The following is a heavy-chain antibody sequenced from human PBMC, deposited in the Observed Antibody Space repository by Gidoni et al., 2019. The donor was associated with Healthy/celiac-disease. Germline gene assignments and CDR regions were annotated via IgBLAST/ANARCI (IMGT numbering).Heavy chain of an antibody. D-gene: IGHD3-16*01. Sequence: QVQLVESGGSVVQTGRSLRLSCSASGFTFIIYGMPGVRQVSGNGLEWVAVISSDGRNKYYADSVKGRFTISRDNSKYTLYLQMNSLRAEDTAVYYCAKDAITYYDYCWGSLYYFDYWGQGTLVTVSS. CDR3: AKDAITYYDYCWGSLYYFDY. V-gene: IGHV3-30*18. J-gene: IGHJ4*02. CDR1: GFTFIIYG. CDR2: ISSDGRNK.